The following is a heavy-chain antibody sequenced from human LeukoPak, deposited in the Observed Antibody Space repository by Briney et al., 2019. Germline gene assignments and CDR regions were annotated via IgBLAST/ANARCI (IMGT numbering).Heavy chain of an antibody. CDR3: ARHGDIVVVPAAMSVDY. J-gene: IGHJ4*02. CDR1: GGSISSSSYY. Sequence: SETLSLTCTVSGGSISSSSYYWGWIGQPPGKGLEWIGSIYYSGSTYYNPSLKSRVTISVDTSKNRFSLKLSSVTAADTAVYYCARHGDIVVVPAAMSVDYWGQGTLVTVSS. D-gene: IGHD2-2*01. CDR2: IYYSGST. V-gene: IGHV4-39*01.